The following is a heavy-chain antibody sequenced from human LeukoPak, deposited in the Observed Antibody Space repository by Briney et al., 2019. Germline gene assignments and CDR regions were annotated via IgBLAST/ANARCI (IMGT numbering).Heavy chain of an antibody. Sequence: LETLSLTCAVYGGSFSGYYWSWIRQPLGKGLEWIGEINHSGSTNYNPSLKSRVTISVDTSKNQFSLKLSSVTAADTAVYYCARGVTYYYDSSGYYYLFDYWGQGTLVTVSP. D-gene: IGHD3-22*01. CDR1: GGSFSGYY. CDR3: ARGVTYYYDSSGYYYLFDY. CDR2: INHSGST. V-gene: IGHV4-34*01. J-gene: IGHJ4*02.